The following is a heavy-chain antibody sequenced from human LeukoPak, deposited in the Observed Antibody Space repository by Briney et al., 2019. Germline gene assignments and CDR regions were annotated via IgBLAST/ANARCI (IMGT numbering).Heavy chain of an antibody. CDR2: INSDGSST. CDR1: GFTFSSYW. V-gene: IGHV3-74*01. Sequence: GGSLRLSCAASGFTFSSYWMHWVRQAPGKGLVWVSRINSDGSSTSYADSVKGRFTISRDNAKNTLYLQMNSLRAEGTAVYYCARDLTWFGELSLYYFDYWGQGTLVTVSS. D-gene: IGHD3-10*01. J-gene: IGHJ4*02. CDR3: ARDLTWFGELSLYYFDY.